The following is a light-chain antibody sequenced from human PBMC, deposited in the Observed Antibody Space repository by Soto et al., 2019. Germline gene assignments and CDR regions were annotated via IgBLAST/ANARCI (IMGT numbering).Light chain of an antibody. Sequence: QSALTQPASVSGSPGQSITISCTGTSSDVGGYNYVSWYQQQSGKAPKLMIHEVSNRPSGVSNRFSGSKSGNTASLTISRLQAEDEADYYCSSYTSSRAYVFGIGTKLTVL. J-gene: IGLJ1*01. V-gene: IGLV2-14*01. CDR2: EVS. CDR1: SSDVGGYNY. CDR3: SSYTSSRAYV.